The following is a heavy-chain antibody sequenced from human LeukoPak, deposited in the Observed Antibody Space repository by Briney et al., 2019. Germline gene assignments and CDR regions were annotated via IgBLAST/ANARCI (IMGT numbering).Heavy chain of an antibody. CDR2: INPSGGST. D-gene: IGHD3-22*01. CDR1: GYTFTSYY. J-gene: IGHJ4*02. Sequence: GASVKVSCKASGYTFTSYYMHWVRQAPGQGLEWMGIINPSGGSTSYAQKFQGRVTMTRDTSTSTAYMELSSLRSEDTAVYYCARTSRQYDSSGYYDYWGQGTLVTVSS. CDR3: ARTSRQYDSSGYYDY. V-gene: IGHV1-46*01.